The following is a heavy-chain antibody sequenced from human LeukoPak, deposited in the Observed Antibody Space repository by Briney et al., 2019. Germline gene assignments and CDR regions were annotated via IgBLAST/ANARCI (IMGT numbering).Heavy chain of an antibody. J-gene: IGHJ4*02. CDR3: ASRPAGSTWYGVFDY. V-gene: IGHV4-59*11. CDR1: GASINSHY. Sequence: SETLSLTCSVSGASINSHYWSWIRQSPGKGLEWIGYVFNGGSTNYNPSLKSRVTTSLDTSRDQFSLRLSSVTAADTAIYYCASRPAGSTWYGVFDYWSQGTLVTVSS. D-gene: IGHD6-13*01. CDR2: VFNGGST.